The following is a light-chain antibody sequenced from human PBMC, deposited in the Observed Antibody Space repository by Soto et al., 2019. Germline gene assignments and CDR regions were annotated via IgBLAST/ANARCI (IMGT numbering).Light chain of an antibody. V-gene: IGKV1-16*01. CDR2: DAV. CDR1: QNINNY. J-gene: IGKJ4*01. CDR3: QQAFTYPLT. Sequence: DIQVTQSPSSLSASVGDRVTITCRASQNINNYLAWFQQRPGKAPKSLIYDAVNLQRGVPSRFNGSGFGTDFTLTISSLQAEDFATYYCQQAFTYPLTFGGGTKVEIK.